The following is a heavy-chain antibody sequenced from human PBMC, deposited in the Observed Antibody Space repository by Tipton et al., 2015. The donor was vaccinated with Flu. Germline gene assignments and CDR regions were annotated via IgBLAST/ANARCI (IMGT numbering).Heavy chain of an antibody. CDR3: ARGRDTAMAYFDY. CDR2: IYYSGST. D-gene: IGHD5-18*01. V-gene: IGHV4-59*12. J-gene: IGHJ4*02. CDR1: GGSISSYY. Sequence: LRLSCTVSGGSISSYYWSWIRQPPGKGLEWIGYIYYSGSTNYNPSLKSRVTISVDTSKNQFSLKLSSVTAADTAVYYCARGRDTAMAYFDYWGQGTLVTVSS.